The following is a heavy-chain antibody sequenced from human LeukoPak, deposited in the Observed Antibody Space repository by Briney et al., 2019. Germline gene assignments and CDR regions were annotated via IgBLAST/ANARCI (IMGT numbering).Heavy chain of an antibody. CDR1: GYTLADLS. D-gene: IGHD3-16*01. V-gene: IGHV1-24*01. J-gene: IGHJ6*03. CDR3: ATTRFAGGNSSYFYYYVDV. CDR2: FDPQDGET. Sequence: ASVKVSCKVSGYTLADLSMHWVRQAPGKGLEWMGGFDPQDGETIYAQELQDRISMTEDTSTDTAHLELNNLRSEDTAVYYCATTRFAGGNSSYFYYYVDVGGKGTTVTVSS.